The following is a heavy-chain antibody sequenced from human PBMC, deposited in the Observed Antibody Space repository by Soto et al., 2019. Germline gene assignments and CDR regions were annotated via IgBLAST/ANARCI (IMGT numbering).Heavy chain of an antibody. Sequence: PGGSLRLSCAASRFTFSTYEMNWVRQAPGKGLEWVSYISSSGSTVYYADSVKGRFTISRDNTRNSLYLQMNSLRDEDTALYYCVRYCSTTLCNGVATRTFDYWGQGTLVKSPQ. D-gene: IGHD2-2*01. J-gene: IGHJ4*02. CDR2: ISSSGSTV. CDR1: RFTFSTYE. CDR3: VRYCSTTLCNGVATRTFDY. V-gene: IGHV3-48*03.